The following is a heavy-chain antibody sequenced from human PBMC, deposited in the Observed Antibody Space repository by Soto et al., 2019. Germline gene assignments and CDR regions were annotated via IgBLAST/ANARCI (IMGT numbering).Heavy chain of an antibody. V-gene: IGHV3-15*01. CDR3: TTDIRVVVAATRGFDY. CDR1: GFTFSNAW. J-gene: IGHJ4*02. CDR2: IKSKTDGGTT. Sequence: EVQLVESGGGLVKPGGSLRLSCAASGFTFSNAWMSWVRQAPGKGREWVGRIKSKTDGGTTDYAAPVKGRFSISRDDSKNTLYLQMNSLKTEDTAVYYCTTDIRVVVAATRGFDYWGQGTLVTVSS. D-gene: IGHD2-15*01.